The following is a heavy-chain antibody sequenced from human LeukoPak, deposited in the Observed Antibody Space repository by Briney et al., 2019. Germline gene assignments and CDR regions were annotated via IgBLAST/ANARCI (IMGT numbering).Heavy chain of an antibody. D-gene: IGHD6-6*01. Sequence: GGSLRLSCAASGFTFSSYGMHWVRQAPGKGLEWVAVIWYDGSNKYYADSVKGRFTISGDNSKNTLYLQMNSLRAEDTAVYYCARTDGRLIAALGGDAFDIWGQGTMVTVSS. CDR1: GFTFSSYG. J-gene: IGHJ3*02. CDR3: ARTDGRLIAALGGDAFDI. V-gene: IGHV3-33*01. CDR2: IWYDGSNK.